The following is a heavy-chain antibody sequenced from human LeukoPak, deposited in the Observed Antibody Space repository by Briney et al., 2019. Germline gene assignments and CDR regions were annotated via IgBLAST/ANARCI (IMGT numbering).Heavy chain of an antibody. J-gene: IGHJ5*02. CDR3: ARGGDKGWFDP. Sequence: GASVKVSCKASGYTFTSYGISWVRQAPGQGLEWMGRILPILGIANYAQKFQGRVTITADKSTSTAYMELSSLRSEDTAVYYCARGGDKGWFDPWGQGTLVTVSS. CDR1: GYTFTSYG. V-gene: IGHV1-69*04. CDR2: ILPILGIA. D-gene: IGHD4-17*01.